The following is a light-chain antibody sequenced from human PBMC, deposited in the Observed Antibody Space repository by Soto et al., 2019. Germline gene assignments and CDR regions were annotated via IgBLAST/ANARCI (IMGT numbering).Light chain of an antibody. CDR2: DVN. V-gene: IGLV2-14*01. CDR3: SSYTSSSTVV. J-gene: IGLJ2*01. Sequence: QSVLTQPASVSGSPGQSITISCTGTSSDVGRYNYVSWCQQHPGKAPKLIIYDVNTRPSGVSNRFSGSKSGNTASLTISGLQAVDEADYYCSSYTSSSTVVFGGGTKVTVL. CDR1: SSDVGRYNY.